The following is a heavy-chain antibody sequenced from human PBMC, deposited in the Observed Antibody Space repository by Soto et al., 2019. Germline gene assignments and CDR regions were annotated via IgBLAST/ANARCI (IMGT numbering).Heavy chain of an antibody. D-gene: IGHD6-13*01. J-gene: IGHJ5*02. V-gene: IGHV4-59*01. CDR3: AREAGAQQQLVEAFLPRPLSWFDP. CDR1: GGSISSYY. CDR2: IYYSGST. Sequence: SETLSLTCTVSGGSISSYYWSWIRQPPGKGLEWIGYIYYSGSTNYNPSLKSRVTISVDTSKNQFSLKLSSVTAADTAVYYCAREAGAQQQLVEAFLPRPLSWFDPWGQGTLVTVSS.